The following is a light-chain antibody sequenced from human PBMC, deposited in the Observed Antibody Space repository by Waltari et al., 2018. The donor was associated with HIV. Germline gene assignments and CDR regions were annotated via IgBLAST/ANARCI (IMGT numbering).Light chain of an antibody. CDR1: QSVSSSY. Sequence: EIVLTQSPGTLSLSPGERATLSCRASQSVSSSYLAWYQQKPGQAPRLLIYGASSRATGIPDRCSGSGSGTDFTLTISRLEPEDFAVYYCQQYGSSRLTFGGGTKVEIK. V-gene: IGKV3-20*01. J-gene: IGKJ4*01. CDR2: GAS. CDR3: QQYGSSRLT.